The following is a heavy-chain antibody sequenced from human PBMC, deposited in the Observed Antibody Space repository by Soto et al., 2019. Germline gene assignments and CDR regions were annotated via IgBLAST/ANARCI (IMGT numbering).Heavy chain of an antibody. D-gene: IGHD6-13*01. J-gene: IGHJ1*01. CDR2: IRSKAYGGTT. V-gene: IGHV3-49*04. Sequence: GGSLRLSCTASGFTFGDYAMSWVRQAPGKGLEWVGFIRSKAYGGTTEYAASVKGRFTISRDDSKSIAYLQMNSLKTEDTAVYYCTREGQQLVAEYFQHWGQGTLVTVSS. CDR3: TREGQQLVAEYFQH. CDR1: GFTFGDYA.